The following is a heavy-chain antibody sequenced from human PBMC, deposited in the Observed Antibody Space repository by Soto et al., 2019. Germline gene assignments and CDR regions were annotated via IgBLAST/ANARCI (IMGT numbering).Heavy chain of an antibody. J-gene: IGHJ5*01. V-gene: IGHV5-10-1*01. D-gene: IGHD1-1*01. CDR3: ARVYKNWFDS. CDR2: IDPTDSYT. Sequence: GESLKISCKASGYNFTAFWIHWVRQMPGRGLEWLGKIDPTDSYTNYSPSFEGHVTISTDNSISTAYLQWSSLRASDTALYFCARVYKNWFDSRAQGTMVTVS. CDR1: GYNFTAFW.